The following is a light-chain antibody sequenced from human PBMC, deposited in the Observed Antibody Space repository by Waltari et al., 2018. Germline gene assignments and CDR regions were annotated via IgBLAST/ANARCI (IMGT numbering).Light chain of an antibody. CDR2: DVT. CDR1: SIDSCASVS. Sequence: SALTQPDSLSGSPGPSITISCRGFSIDSCASVSVSCYQRNPGKAPKVIIYDVTSRPSRVSTRFSGSKSGSSASLTISGLQPEDEADYYCSSFTTCTTGIFGGGTRLTVL. V-gene: IGLV2-14*01. J-gene: IGLJ2*01. CDR3: SSFTTCTTGI.